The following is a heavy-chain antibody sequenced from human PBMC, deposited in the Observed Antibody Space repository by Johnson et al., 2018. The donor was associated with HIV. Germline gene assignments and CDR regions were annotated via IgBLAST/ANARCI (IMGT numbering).Heavy chain of an antibody. CDR2: IRYDGSNK. J-gene: IGHJ3*02. Sequence: QVPLVESGGGVVQPGGSLRLSCAASGFTFSSYGMHWVRQAPGKGLEWVAFIRYDGSNKYYADSVKGRFTISRDNSKNTLYLKMNSLRAEDTAVYYCAKDRVRRCGGDAFEIWGQGTMVTVSS. CDR1: GFTFSSYG. CDR3: AKDRVRRCGGDAFEI. V-gene: IGHV3-30*02. D-gene: IGHD3-10*01.